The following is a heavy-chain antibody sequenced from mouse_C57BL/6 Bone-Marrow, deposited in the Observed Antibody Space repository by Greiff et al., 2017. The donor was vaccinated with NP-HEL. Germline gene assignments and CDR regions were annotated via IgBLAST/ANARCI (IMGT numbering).Heavy chain of an antibody. Sequence: QVQLQQPGAELVRPGSSVKLSCKASGYTFTSYWMDWVKQRPGQGLEWIGNIYPSDSETNYNQKFKDKATLTVDKSSSTAYMQLSSLTSEDSAVYYCARGDKLRLLYFDYWGQGTTLTVSS. J-gene: IGHJ2*01. V-gene: IGHV1-61*01. CDR2: IYPSDSET. CDR1: GYTFTSYW. CDR3: ARGDKLRLLYFDY. D-gene: IGHD3-2*02.